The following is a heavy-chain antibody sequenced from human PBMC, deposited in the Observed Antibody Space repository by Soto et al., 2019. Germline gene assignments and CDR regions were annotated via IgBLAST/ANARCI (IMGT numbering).Heavy chain of an antibody. CDR2: IKQDGGEK. D-gene: IGHD6-13*01. CDR3: ARRYSSSWSGFDP. CDR1: GVTFSSYW. V-gene: IGHV3-7*01. J-gene: IGHJ5*02. Sequence: PGGSLRLSCAASGVTFSSYWMSWVRQAPGKGLEWVANIKQDGGEKYYVDSVKGRFTISRDNAKNSLYLQMNSLRVEDTALYYCARRYSSSWSGFDPRGQGTLVTVSS.